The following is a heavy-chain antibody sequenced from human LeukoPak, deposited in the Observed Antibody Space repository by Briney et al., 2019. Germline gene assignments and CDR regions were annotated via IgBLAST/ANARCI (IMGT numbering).Heavy chain of an antibody. Sequence: SVNVSCKASGFTFTSSAVQWVRQARGQRLEWIGWIVVGSGNTNYAQKFQERVTITRDMSTSTAYMELSSLRSEDTAVYYCAAMGGSGSYYNKDDAFDIWGQGTMVTVSS. V-gene: IGHV1-58*01. J-gene: IGHJ3*02. CDR3: AAMGGSGSYYNKDDAFDI. CDR1: GFTFTSSA. D-gene: IGHD3-10*01. CDR2: IVVGSGNT.